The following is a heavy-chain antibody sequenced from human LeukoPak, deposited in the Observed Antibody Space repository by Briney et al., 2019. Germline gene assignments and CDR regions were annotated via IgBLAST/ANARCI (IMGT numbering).Heavy chain of an antibody. CDR2: ISIRGSTI. D-gene: IGHD5-12*01. CDR3: ARDGGYSGYDDYYYYSAMDV. Sequence: RGSLRLSCAASGFTFSSYEMNWVRQAPGKGLEWVSYISIRGSTIYYADSVKGRFTISRDNARNSLYLQMNSLRAEDTAVYYCARDGGYSGYDDYYYYSAMDVWGQGTTVTVSS. J-gene: IGHJ6*02. V-gene: IGHV3-48*03. CDR1: GFTFSSYE.